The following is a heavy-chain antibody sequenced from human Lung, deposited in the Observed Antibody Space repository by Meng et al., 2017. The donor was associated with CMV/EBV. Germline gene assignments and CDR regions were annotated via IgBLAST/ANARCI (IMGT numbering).Heavy chain of an antibody. CDR3: RRRSGGSV. CDR1: GGTITSLNW. V-gene: IGHV4-4*02. D-gene: IGHD3-10*01. J-gene: IGHJ4*02. CDR2: IPHTDSS. Sequence: GPQLLRPASTLSLTCAGSGGTITSLNWVRWVRQPAVKGLEWIEEIPHTDSSAYHPCRESLVIVSIDKPKNQFSRKLTSVTAAVSDLYHCRRRSGGSVWGQGTLVTVSS.